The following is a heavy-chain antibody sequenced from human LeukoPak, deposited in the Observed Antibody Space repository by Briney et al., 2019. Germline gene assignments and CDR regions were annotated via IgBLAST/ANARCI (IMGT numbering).Heavy chain of an antibody. CDR3: AREGGGLSYGSGSYPDY. D-gene: IGHD3-10*01. J-gene: IGHJ4*02. Sequence: PSETLSLTCTVSGGSISSSSYYWGWIRQPPGKGLEWIGYIYYSGSTNYNPSLKSRVTISVDTSKNQFSLKLSSVTAADTAVYYCAREGGGLSYGSGSYPDYWGQGTLVTVSS. V-gene: IGHV4-61*01. CDR1: GGSISSSSYY. CDR2: IYYSGST.